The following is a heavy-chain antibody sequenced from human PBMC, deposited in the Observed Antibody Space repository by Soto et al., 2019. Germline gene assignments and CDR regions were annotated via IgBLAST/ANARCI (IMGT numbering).Heavy chain of an antibody. D-gene: IGHD4-17*01. J-gene: IGHJ6*02. CDR3: ARDLLSGYGDYFYYYGMDV. Sequence: PGGSLRLSCAASGFTVSSNYMSWVRQAPGKGLEWVSVIYSGGSTYYADSVKGRFTISRDNSKNTLYLQMNSLRAEDTAVYYCARDLLSGYGDYFYYYGMDVWGQGTTVTVSS. CDR1: GFTVSSNY. V-gene: IGHV3-53*01. CDR2: IYSGGST.